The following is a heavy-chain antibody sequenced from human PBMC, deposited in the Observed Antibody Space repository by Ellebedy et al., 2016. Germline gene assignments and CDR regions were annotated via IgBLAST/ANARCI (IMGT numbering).Heavy chain of an antibody. CDR2: ISYDGSNK. CDR3: AMALKPEAAPFDY. J-gene: IGHJ4*02. CDR1: GFTFSSYA. V-gene: IGHV3-30-3*01. Sequence: GESLKISCAASGFTFSSYAMHWVRQAPGKGLEWVAVISYDGSNKYYADSVKGRFTISRDNSKNTLYLQMNSLRAEDTAVYYCAMALKPEAAPFDYWGQGTLVTVSS.